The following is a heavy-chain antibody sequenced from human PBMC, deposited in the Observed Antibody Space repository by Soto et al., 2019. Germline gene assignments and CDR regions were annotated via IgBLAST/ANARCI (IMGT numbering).Heavy chain of an antibody. D-gene: IGHD3-16*02. CDR3: AKDISLGELSAPDH. CDR2: MSWYRGSI. Sequence: GGSLRLSWVASGCTFDDYAMHWVRQAPGKGLEWVSGMSWYRGSIAYAGSVKGRFTISRDNAKNSMYLQMNSLRPEDTALYYCAKDISLGELSAPDHWGQGTLVIFAS. CDR1: GCTFDDYA. V-gene: IGHV3-9*01. J-gene: IGHJ4*02.